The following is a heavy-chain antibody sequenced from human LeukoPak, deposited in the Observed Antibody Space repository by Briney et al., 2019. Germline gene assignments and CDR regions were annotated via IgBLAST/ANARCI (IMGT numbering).Heavy chain of an antibody. CDR2: ISGSGGST. V-gene: IGHV3-23*01. Sequence: GGSLRLSCAASGFTFSSYAMSWVRQAPGKGLEWVSAISGSGGSTYYADSVKGRFTISRDNSKNTLYLQMNSLRAEDTAVYYCAKDHPDYDYVWGSYRNNWFDPWGQGTLVTVSS. J-gene: IGHJ5*02. CDR3: AKDHPDYDYVWGSYRNNWFDP. D-gene: IGHD3-16*02. CDR1: GFTFSSYA.